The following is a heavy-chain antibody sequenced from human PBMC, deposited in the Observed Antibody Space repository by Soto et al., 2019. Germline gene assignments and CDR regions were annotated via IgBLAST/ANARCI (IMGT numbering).Heavy chain of an antibody. CDR3: ARDLLWFWELRSGYYYGMDV. CDR2: INAGNGNT. Sequence: QVQLVQSGAEEKKPGASVKVSCKASGYTFTSYAMHWVRQAPGQRLEWMGWINAGNGNTKYSQKFQGRVTITRDTSASTAYMELSSLRSEDTAVYYCARDLLWFWELRSGYYYGMDVWGQGTTVTVSS. D-gene: IGHD3-10*01. V-gene: IGHV1-3*05. CDR1: GYTFTSYA. J-gene: IGHJ6*01.